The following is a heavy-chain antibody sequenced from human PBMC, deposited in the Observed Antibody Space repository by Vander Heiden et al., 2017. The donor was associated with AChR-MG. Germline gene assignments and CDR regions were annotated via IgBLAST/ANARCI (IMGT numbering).Heavy chain of an antibody. V-gene: IGHV3-33*01. Sequence: QVQLVESGGGVVQPGRSLRLPCAASGFTFRSYGMHWVRQAPGKGLEWVAVIWYDGSNKYYADSVKGRFTISRDNSKNTLYLQMNSLRAEDTAVYYCARDHCSSTSCYLLDYWGQGTLVTVSS. CDR3: ARDHCSSTSCYLLDY. D-gene: IGHD2-2*01. CDR2: IWYDGSNK. J-gene: IGHJ4*02. CDR1: GFTFRSYG.